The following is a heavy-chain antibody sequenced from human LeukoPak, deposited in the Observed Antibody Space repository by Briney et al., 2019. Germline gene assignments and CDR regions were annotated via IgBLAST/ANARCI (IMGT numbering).Heavy chain of an antibody. V-gene: IGHV4-34*01. CDR1: GGSFSGYY. Sequence: SETLSLTCAVYGGSFSGYYWNWIRQPPGKGLEWIGEINHSGSTNYNPSLKSRVTISVDTSKNQFSLNLSSVTAADMSVYDCAGGGGYWFDPWGQGTLVTVSS. CDR2: INHSGST. J-gene: IGHJ5*02. CDR3: AGGGGYWFDP.